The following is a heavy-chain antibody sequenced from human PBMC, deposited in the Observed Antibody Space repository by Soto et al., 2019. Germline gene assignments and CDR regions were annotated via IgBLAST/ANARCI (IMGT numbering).Heavy chain of an antibody. Sequence: ASGKVSCKASGGTFSRYTINWVRQAPGQGLEWMGRIIPIAAIANYTQKFQGRVTITVDKSSTTAYMELSSLRSDDTAVYYCARGSTIIRGAPSWFDPWGQGTLVTVPS. CDR2: IIPIAAIA. CDR1: GGTFSRYT. CDR3: ARGSTIIRGAPSWFDP. J-gene: IGHJ5*02. D-gene: IGHD3-10*01. V-gene: IGHV1-69*02.